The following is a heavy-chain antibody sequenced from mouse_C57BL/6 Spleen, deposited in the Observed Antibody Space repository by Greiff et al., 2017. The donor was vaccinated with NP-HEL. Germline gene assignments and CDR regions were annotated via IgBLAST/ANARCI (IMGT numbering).Heavy chain of an antibody. CDR3: ARFGGGLRPWFAY. V-gene: IGHV1-53*01. CDR1: GYTFTSYW. D-gene: IGHD2-4*01. Sequence: QVQLKQPGTELVKPGASVKLSCKASGYTFTSYWMHWVKQRPGQGLEWIGNINPSNGGTNYNEKFKSKATLTVDKSSSTAYMQLSSLTSEDSAVYYCARFGGGLRPWFAYWGQGTLVTVSA. J-gene: IGHJ3*01. CDR2: INPSNGGT.